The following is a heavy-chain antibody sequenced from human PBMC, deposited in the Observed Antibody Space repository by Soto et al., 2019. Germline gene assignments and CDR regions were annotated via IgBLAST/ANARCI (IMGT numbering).Heavy chain of an antibody. Sequence: SETLSLTCTVSGGSISSGDYLWSWIRQPPGKGLEWIGYIDDSGSTNYNPSLKSRLTISVDTSKNQFSLKLNSVTATDTAVYYCARRAGDYGPYGMDVWGQGTTVTVS. CDR1: GGSISSGDYL. J-gene: IGHJ6*02. CDR3: ARRAGDYGPYGMDV. D-gene: IGHD3-9*01. V-gene: IGHV4-30-4*01. CDR2: IDDSGST.